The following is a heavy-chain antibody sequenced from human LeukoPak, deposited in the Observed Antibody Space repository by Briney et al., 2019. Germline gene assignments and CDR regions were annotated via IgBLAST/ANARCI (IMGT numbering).Heavy chain of an antibody. Sequence: SETLSLTCTVSGGSISSSSYYWGWIRQPPGKGLEWIGRIFYRGSTYYNPSLRSRVTISVDTSKNQFSLKLSSVTAADTAVYYCARSQVGATFIDYWGQGTLVTVSS. V-gene: IGHV4-39*01. D-gene: IGHD1-26*01. CDR2: IFYRGST. CDR3: ARSQVGATFIDY. CDR1: GGSISSSSYY. J-gene: IGHJ4*02.